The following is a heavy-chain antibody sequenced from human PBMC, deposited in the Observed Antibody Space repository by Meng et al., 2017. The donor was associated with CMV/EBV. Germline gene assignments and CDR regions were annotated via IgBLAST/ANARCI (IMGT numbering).Heavy chain of an antibody. V-gene: IGHV1-69*04. J-gene: IGHJ5*01. CDR2: IIPVVGIA. CDR1: GGTVSSYT. CDR3: ARDLTGSTRGGRFDS. D-gene: IGHD1-7*01. Sequence: SVKVSCKASGGTVSSYTISWVRQAPGQGLEWMGRIIPVVGIANYAQKFQGRVTVTRNTSISTAYMELSSLRSEDTAVYYCARDLTGSTRGGRFDSWGQGTLVTVSS.